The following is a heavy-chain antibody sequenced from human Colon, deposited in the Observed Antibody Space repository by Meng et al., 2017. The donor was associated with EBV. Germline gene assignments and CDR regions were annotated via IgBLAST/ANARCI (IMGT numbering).Heavy chain of an antibody. D-gene: IGHD3-10*01. CDR1: GYTFIDYY. V-gene: IGHV1-46*01. CDR2: IHPSGGST. J-gene: IGHJ4*02. Sequence: QVQLVQPGAEVXXXXXSVKVSCKESGYTFIDYYRHWVRQAPGQGLEWRGIIHPSGGSTSYAQKFQGRVTMTRDTSTSTVYMELSSLRSEDTAVYYCARAAGSFGYWGQGTLVTVSS. CDR3: ARAAGSFGY.